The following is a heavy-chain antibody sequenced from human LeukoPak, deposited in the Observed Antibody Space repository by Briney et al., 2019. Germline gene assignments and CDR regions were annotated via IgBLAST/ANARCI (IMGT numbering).Heavy chain of an antibody. J-gene: IGHJ4*02. CDR2: ISAYNGNT. Sequence: ASVKVSCKASGYTFTSYGISWVRQAPGQGLEWMGWISAYNGNTNYAQKLQGRVTMTTDTSMSTAYMELRSLRSDDTAVYYCARDLEGYYYGSGSYSVPLDYWGQGTLVTVSS. D-gene: IGHD3-10*01. CDR3: ARDLEGYYYGSGSYSVPLDY. V-gene: IGHV1-18*01. CDR1: GYTFTSYG.